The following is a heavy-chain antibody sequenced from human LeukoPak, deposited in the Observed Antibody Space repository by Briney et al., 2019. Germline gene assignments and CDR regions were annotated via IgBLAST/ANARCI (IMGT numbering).Heavy chain of an antibody. J-gene: IGHJ4*02. D-gene: IGHD1-26*01. CDR2: INSDGTTT. Sequence: PGGSLRPSCAASGFTFSSYGMHWVRQAPGKGLVWVSRINSDGTTTSYADSVKGRFTISRDNAKNTLSLQMNSLRGEDTAVYFCARRAYSGSYYYFDNWGQGTLVTVSS. CDR1: GFTFSSYG. CDR3: ARRAYSGSYYYFDN. V-gene: IGHV3-74*01.